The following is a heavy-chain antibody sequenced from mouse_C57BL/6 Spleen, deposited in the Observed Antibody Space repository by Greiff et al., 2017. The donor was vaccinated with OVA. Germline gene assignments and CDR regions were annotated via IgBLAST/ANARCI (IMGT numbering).Heavy chain of an antibody. J-gene: IGHJ3*01. D-gene: IGHD1-1*01. CDR1: GYTFTSYW. CDR3: GRVGVGQGFAY. V-gene: IGHV1-7*01. CDR2: INPSSGYT. Sequence: VQLQQSGAELVKPGASVKLSCKASGYTFTSYWMHWVKQRPGQGLAWIGYINPSSGYTKYNQKFKDKATLTADKSSSTAYMQLSSLTYEDSAVYYGGRVGVGQGFAYWGQGTLVTVSA.